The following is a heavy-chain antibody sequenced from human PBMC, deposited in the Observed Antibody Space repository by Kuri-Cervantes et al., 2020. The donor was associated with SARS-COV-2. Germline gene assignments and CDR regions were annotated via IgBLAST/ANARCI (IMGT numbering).Heavy chain of an antibody. CDR2: IKQDGSEK. CDR3: ARGARSIAAHHAFDI. V-gene: IGHV3-7*01. J-gene: IGHJ3*02. CDR1: GFTFSSYW. Sequence: GGSLRLSCAASGFTFSSYWMSWVRQAPGKGLEWVANIKQDGSEKYYVDSVKGRFTISRDNAKNSLYLQMNSLRAEDTAVYYCARGARSIAAHHAFDIWGQGTMVTVSS. D-gene: IGHD6-6*01.